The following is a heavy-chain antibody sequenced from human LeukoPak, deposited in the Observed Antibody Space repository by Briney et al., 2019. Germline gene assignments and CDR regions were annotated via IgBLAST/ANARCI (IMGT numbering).Heavy chain of an antibody. CDR3: AKASGSYGTPFDY. CDR1: GFTFSSYW. CDR2: IKQDGSEK. Sequence: GGSLRLSCAASGFTFSSYWMSWVRQAPGKGLEWVANIKQDGSEKYYVDSVKGRFTISRDNAKNSLYLQMNSLRAEDTALYYCAKASGSYGTPFDYWGQGTLVTVSS. V-gene: IGHV3-7*03. J-gene: IGHJ4*02. D-gene: IGHD1-26*01.